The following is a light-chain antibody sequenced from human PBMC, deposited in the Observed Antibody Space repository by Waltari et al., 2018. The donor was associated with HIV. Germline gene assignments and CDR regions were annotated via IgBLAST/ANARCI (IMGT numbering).Light chain of an antibody. V-gene: IGLV1-47*01. J-gene: IGLJ1*01. Sequence: QSVLTQPPSASGTPGQRVTISCSGSNFNIGSNYVYWYQHVPGAAPKLLIYRNDQRPSGVPDRFSGSKSGTSASLAISGLRSEDDADYYCAAWDDSLSGFYVLGTGTKVTVL. CDR2: RND. CDR3: AAWDDSLSGFYV. CDR1: NFNIGSNY.